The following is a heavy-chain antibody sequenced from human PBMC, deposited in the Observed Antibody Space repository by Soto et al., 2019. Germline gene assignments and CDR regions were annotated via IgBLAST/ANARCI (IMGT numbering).Heavy chain of an antibody. Sequence: QVQLVQSGAEVKKPGASVKVSCKASGYTFASYYMHWVRQAPGHGLEWMGIINPSGGSTSYAQKFEDRVTMTRDTSTTTVYMELSSLRSEDTAVYYCARDAVAATTNWFDPWGQGTLVTVSS. CDR1: GYTFASYY. CDR2: INPSGGST. D-gene: IGHD2-15*01. CDR3: ARDAVAATTNWFDP. V-gene: IGHV1-46*01. J-gene: IGHJ5*02.